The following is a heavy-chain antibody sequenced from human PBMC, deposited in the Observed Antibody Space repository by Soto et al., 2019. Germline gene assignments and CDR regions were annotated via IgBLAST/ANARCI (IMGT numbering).Heavy chain of an antibody. Sequence: SETLSLTCAVSGGSISSGGYSWSWIRQPPGKGLEWIGYIYHSGSTYYNPSLKSRVTISVDRSKNQFSLKLSSVTAADTAVYYCARLTSGSGYWYFDYWGQGTLVTVSS. V-gene: IGHV4-30-2*01. J-gene: IGHJ4*02. CDR3: ARLTSGSGYWYFDY. CDR2: IYHSGST. CDR1: GGSISSGGYS. D-gene: IGHD3-22*01.